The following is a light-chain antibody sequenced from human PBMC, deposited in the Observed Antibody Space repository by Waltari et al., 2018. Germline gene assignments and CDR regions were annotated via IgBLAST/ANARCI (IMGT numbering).Light chain of an antibody. J-gene: IGLJ2*01. CDR3: AAWDDSLSAVV. CDR1: SSNIGSNT. Sequence: QSVLTQPPSASGTPGQRVTISCSGSSSNIGSNTVHWYQQLPGTAPKLLIYSTNARPSGVPDRFSALKSDTSGALAISGLQSEDVAEYYCAAWDDSLSAVVFGGGTKLTVL. V-gene: IGLV1-44*01. CDR2: STN.